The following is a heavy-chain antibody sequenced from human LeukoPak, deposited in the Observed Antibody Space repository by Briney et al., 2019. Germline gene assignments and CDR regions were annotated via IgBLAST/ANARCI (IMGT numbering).Heavy chain of an antibody. V-gene: IGHV1-69*13. D-gene: IGHD1-26*01. CDR3: ARVRGEWELPRGGWFDP. CDR1: GGTFISYA. J-gene: IGHJ5*02. Sequence: SVKVSCKASGGTFISYAISWVRQAPGQGLEWMGGIIPIFGTANYAQKFQGRVTITADESTSTAYMELSSLRSEDTAVYYCARVRGEWELPRGGWFDPWGQGTLVTVSS. CDR2: IIPIFGTA.